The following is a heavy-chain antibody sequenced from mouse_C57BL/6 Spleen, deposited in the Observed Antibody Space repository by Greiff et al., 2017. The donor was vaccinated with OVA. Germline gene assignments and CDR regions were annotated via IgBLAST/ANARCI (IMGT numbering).Heavy chain of an antibody. J-gene: IGHJ2*01. CDR1: GYTFTSYW. CDR2: IDPSDSYT. CDR3: ARGDYVDD. Sequence: QVQLQQPGAELVMPGASVKLSCKASGYTFTSYWMHWVKQRPGQGLEWIGEIDPSDSYTNYNQKFKGKSTLTVDKSSSTAYMQLSSLTSEDSAVYYCARGDYVDDWGQGTTLTVAS. V-gene: IGHV1-69*01.